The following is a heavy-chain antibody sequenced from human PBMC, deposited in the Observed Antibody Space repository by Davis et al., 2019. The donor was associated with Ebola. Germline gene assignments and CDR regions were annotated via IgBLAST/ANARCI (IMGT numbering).Heavy chain of an antibody. CDR1: GFSLSSYA. V-gene: IGHV3-30*18. CDR2: ISYDGSNK. J-gene: IGHJ4*02. Sequence: GGSLRLSCAASGFSLSSYAMHWVRQAPGKGLEWVAIISYDGSNKYYADSVKGRFTISKDSSKNTLYLQMNSLRAEDTARYYCAKVKYYSTWRGGFDSWGQGTLVTVSS. CDR3: AKVKYYSTWRGGFDS. D-gene: IGHD6-13*01.